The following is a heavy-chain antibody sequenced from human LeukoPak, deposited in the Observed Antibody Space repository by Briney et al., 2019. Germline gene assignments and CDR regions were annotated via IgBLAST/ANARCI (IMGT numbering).Heavy chain of an antibody. J-gene: IGHJ5*02. CDR3: AKDPDSSSWYP. CDR1: GFTFSSYA. V-gene: IGHV3-23*01. D-gene: IGHD6-13*01. CDR2: ISGSGGST. Sequence: GGSLRLSCAASGFTFSSYAMSWVRQAPGKGLEWVSAISGSGGSTYYANSVKGRFTISRDNSKNTLYLQMNSLRAEDTAVYYCAKDPDSSSWYPWGQGTLVTVSS.